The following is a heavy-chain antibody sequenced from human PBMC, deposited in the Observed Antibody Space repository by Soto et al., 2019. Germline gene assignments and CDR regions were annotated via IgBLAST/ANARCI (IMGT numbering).Heavy chain of an antibody. CDR3: ARDREGAFDY. CDR1: GFTFSSYG. D-gene: IGHD1-26*01. Sequence: QVQLVESGGGVVQPGRSLRLSYAASGFTFSSYGMHWVRQAPGKGLEWVAVIWYDGSNKYYADSVKGRFTISGDNSKNTLYLQMNSLRAEDTAVYYCARDREGAFDYWGQGTLVTVSS. V-gene: IGHV3-33*01. J-gene: IGHJ4*02. CDR2: IWYDGSNK.